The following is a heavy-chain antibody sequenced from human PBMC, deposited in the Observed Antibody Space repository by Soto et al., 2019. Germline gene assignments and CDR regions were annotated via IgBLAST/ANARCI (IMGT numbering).Heavy chain of an antibody. J-gene: IGHJ6*02. CDR3: AGNIAAAGRRYYGMDV. D-gene: IGHD6-13*01. CDR2: VYTSETT. CDR1: GGSMSGYY. V-gene: IGHV4-4*07. Sequence: QVQLQESGPGLVKPSETLSLNGTVSGGSMSGYYWSWIRQSAGKGLEWIGRVYTSETTYYNPSLKSRVTMSLDTSTNQFSLNLYSLTAADTAVYYCAGNIAAAGRRYYGMDVWGQGTTVTVSS.